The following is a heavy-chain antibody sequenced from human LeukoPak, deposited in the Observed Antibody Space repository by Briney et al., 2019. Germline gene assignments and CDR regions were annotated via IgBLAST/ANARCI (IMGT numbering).Heavy chain of an antibody. D-gene: IGHD3-3*01. CDR1: GGSIGGYY. V-gene: IGHV4-59*01. J-gene: IGHJ6*03. CDR3: ARNPNRGGYYSYYFYYMDV. CDR2: SYYSGST. Sequence: PSETLSLTCNVSGGSIGGYYWSWIRQPPGKGLEWIGYSYYSGSTNYNPSLKGRVTISVDTSKNQFSLRLSSVTAADTAVYYCARNPNRGGYYSYYFYYMDVWGKGTTVTVSS.